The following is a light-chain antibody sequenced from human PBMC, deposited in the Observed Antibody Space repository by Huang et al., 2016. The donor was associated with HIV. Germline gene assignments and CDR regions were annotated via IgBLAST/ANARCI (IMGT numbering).Light chain of an antibody. CDR1: QNIDIY. CDR2: TAS. CDR3: LQSYSMFRT. V-gene: IGKV1-39*01. Sequence: EIQMTQSPSSLSASVGDTVTITCRARQNIDIYLNWYQQRPGKAPKHLIYTASSLQTGVPSRFSGSGSGTDFTLTIDSLQPEDFATYYCLQSYSMFRTFGQGTKLDFK. J-gene: IGKJ2*01.